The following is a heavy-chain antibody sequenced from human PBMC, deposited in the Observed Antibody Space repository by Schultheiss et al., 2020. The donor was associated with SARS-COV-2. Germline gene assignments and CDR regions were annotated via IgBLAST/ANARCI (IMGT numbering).Heavy chain of an antibody. CDR1: GFTFSSYD. CDR2: ISYDGSNK. V-gene: IGHV3-30*18. D-gene: IGHD3-10*01. Sequence: GGSLRLSCAASGFTFSSYDMHWVRQAPGKGLEWVAVISYDGSNKYYADSVKGRFTISRDNSKNTLYLQMNSLRAEDTAVYYCAKAQFRTESGIDYYYYGMDVWGQGTTVTVSS. J-gene: IGHJ6*02. CDR3: AKAQFRTESGIDYYYYGMDV.